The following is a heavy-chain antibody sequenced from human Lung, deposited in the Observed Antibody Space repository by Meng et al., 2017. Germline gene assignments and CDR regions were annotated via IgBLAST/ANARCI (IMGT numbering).Heavy chain of an antibody. CDR1: GVSINGSY. J-gene: IGHJ4*02. CDR3: ARERHSTIIRGVIDF. Sequence: HLHAWGAGLLMPSETLSLTFAVFGVSINGSYWGWISQSPAKGLEWIGKINNGGSTNYNPSLESRVTISVDTPKNQFSLRLTSMTVADTAVYYCARERHSTIIRGVIDFWGQGALVTVSS. V-gene: IGHV4-34*01. D-gene: IGHD3-10*01. CDR2: INNGGST.